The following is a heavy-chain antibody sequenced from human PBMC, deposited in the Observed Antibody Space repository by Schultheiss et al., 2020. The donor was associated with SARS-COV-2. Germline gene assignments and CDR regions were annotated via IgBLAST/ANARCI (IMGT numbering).Heavy chain of an antibody. Sequence: GGSLRLSCAASGFTFSSYSMNWVRQAPGKGLEWVSYISSSSSYIYYADSVKGRFTISRDNAKNSLYLQMNSLRAEDTAVYYCAKERATVVTYFDYWGQGTLVTVSS. D-gene: IGHD4-23*01. J-gene: IGHJ4*02. CDR1: GFTFSSYS. V-gene: IGHV3-21*05. CDR2: ISSSSSYI. CDR3: AKERATVVTYFDY.